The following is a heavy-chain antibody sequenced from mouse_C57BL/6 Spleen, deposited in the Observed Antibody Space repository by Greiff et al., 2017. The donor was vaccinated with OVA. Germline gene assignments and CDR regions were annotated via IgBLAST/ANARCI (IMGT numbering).Heavy chain of an antibody. CDR1: GYTFTDYN. Sequence: EVKLQESGPELVKPGASVKMPCKASGYTFTDYNMHWVKQSHGKSLEWIGYINPNNGGTSYNQKFKGKATLTVNKSSSTAYMELRSLTSEDSAVYYCARFYDYEAWFAYWGQGTLVTVSA. J-gene: IGHJ3*01. V-gene: IGHV1-22*01. CDR3: ARFYDYEAWFAY. CDR2: INPNNGGT. D-gene: IGHD2-4*01.